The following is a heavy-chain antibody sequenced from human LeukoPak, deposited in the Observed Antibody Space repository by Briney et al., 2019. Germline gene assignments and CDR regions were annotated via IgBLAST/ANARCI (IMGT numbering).Heavy chain of an antibody. D-gene: IGHD5-24*01. V-gene: IGHV3-48*01. CDR3: ARARRDGYNIVTERYNYFDY. CDR1: GFTFSSYE. Sequence: GGSLRLSCAASGFTFSSYEMNWVRQAPGKGLEWVSYISSSSSTIYYADSVKGRFTISRDNAKNSLYLQMNSLRAEDTAVYYCARARRDGYNIVTERYNYFDYWGQGTLVTVSS. CDR2: ISSSSSTI. J-gene: IGHJ4*02.